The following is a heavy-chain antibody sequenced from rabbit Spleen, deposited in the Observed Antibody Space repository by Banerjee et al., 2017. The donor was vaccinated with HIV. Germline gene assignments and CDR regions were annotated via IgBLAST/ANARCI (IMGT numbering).Heavy chain of an antibody. CDR3: ARDTSSSFSSYGMDL. CDR2: SYSGSSGST. J-gene: IGHJ6*01. Sequence: QSLEESGGDLVKPGASLTLTCKASGLDFSGDFYDSYMCWVRQAPGKGLEWIACSYSGSSGSTYSAIWTKGRFTVSKTSSTTVTLQMTSLTAADTATYFCARDTSSSFSSYGMDLWGQGTLVTVS. D-gene: IGHD1-1*01. V-gene: IGHV1S40*01. CDR1: GLDFSGDFY.